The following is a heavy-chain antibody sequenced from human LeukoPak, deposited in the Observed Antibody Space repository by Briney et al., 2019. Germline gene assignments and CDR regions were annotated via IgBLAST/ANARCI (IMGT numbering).Heavy chain of an antibody. V-gene: IGHV3-23*01. J-gene: IGHJ4*02. CDR3: AKLSGNYYFDH. CDR2: ISTSDGST. Sequence: GGSLRLSCAASGFTFNNSAISWVRQTPGKGLEWVSTISTSDGSTFFADSVKGRFTISRDNSKNTLFLQMDSLTAEDTAVYYCAKLSGNYYFDHWGQGTLVTVSS. D-gene: IGHD3-3*01. CDR1: GFTFNNSA.